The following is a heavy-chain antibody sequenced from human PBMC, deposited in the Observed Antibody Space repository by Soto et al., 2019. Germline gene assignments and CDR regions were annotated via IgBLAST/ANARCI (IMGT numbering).Heavy chain of an antibody. CDR2: IIPIFGTA. V-gene: IGHV1-69*12. J-gene: IGHJ3*02. D-gene: IGHD3-22*01. Sequence: QVQLVQSGAEVKKPGSSVKVSCKASGGTFSSYAISWVRQAPGQGLEWMGGIIPIFGTANYAQKFQGRVTITADXXTXTXXMELGSLRSEDTAVYYCARVRVTMIVEHSYDAFDIWGQGTMVTVSS. CDR1: GGTFSSYA. CDR3: ARVRVTMIVEHSYDAFDI.